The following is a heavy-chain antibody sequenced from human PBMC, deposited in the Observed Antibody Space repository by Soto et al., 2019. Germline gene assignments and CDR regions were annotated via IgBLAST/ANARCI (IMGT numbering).Heavy chain of an antibody. CDR3: ARFVRSCSATTCSTRADV. J-gene: IGHJ6*02. CDR2: IYSGGST. Sequence: QVQLQESGPGLVKPSETLSLTCTVSGGFVNSDTHSWSWIRQTPGKRLEWIGFIYSGGSTKNPSHRSRVTMSVDTSKNQFSLKLRSVIVADTAVYHCARFVRSCSATTCSTRADVWGQGMTVTVSS. CDR1: GGFVNSDTHS. V-gene: IGHV4-61*01. D-gene: IGHD2-2*01.